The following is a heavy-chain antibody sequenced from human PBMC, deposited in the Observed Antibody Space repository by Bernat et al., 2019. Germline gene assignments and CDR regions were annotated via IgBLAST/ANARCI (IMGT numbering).Heavy chain of an antibody. CDR1: GYTFTNYA. V-gene: IGHV1-3*04. J-gene: IGHJ4*02. D-gene: IGHD2-15*01. CDR3: ARGWAVVVAATYFDY. CDR2: VSTGTGNM. Sequence: QVQLAQSGAEVKKPGASVKVSCRASGYTFTNYAMHWVRQAPGQRLEWMGWVSTGTGNMKYSQKFQDRVTISWDTSASTAYMELSSLRSEDTAMYYCARGWAVVVAATYFDYWGQGTLVIVSS.